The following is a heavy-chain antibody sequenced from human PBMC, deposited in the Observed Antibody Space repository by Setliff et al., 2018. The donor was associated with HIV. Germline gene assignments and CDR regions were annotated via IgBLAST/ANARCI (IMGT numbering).Heavy chain of an antibody. V-gene: IGHV1-2*06. D-gene: IGHD2-8*01. CDR3: ASKLYCTNGVCLDAFDI. Sequence: ASVKVSCKSSGYTFTAYYMQWVRQAPGQGLEWMGRVNPNSGGTNYAQKFQGRVTMTRDTSISTAYMELSRLRSDDTAVYFCASKLYCTNGVCLDAFDIWGQGTMVTVS. J-gene: IGHJ3*02. CDR1: GYTFTAYY. CDR2: VNPNSGGT.